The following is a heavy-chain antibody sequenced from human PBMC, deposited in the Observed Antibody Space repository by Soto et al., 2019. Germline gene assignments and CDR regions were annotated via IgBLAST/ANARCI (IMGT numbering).Heavy chain of an antibody. V-gene: IGHV1-18*01. Sequence: QVQLVQSGAEVKNPGASVKVSCKASGYTFTRYGIGWARQAPGQGLEWMGWINTYTANTNYAQNVHGRVTLTTDTSTRTAYMELRSLRSNDTAIYYCAMVDVYVTPSPQDVWGQWTTVIVSS. D-gene: IGHD2-8*01. J-gene: IGHJ6*02. CDR2: INTYTANT. CDR3: AMVDVYVTPSPQDV. CDR1: GYTFTRYG.